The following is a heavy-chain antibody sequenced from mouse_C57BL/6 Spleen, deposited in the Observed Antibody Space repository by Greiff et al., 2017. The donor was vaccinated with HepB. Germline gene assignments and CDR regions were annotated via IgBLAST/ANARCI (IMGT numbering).Heavy chain of an antibody. J-gene: IGHJ1*03. CDR1: GFTFSSYA. Sequence: EVQRVESGGGLVKPGGSLKLSCAASGFTFSSYAMSWVRQTPEKRLEWVATISDGGSYTYYPDNVKGRFTISRDNAKNNLYLQMSHLKSEDTAMYYCARDRDYAGYWYFDVWGTGTTVTVSS. CDR2: ISDGGSYT. CDR3: ARDRDYAGYWYFDV. D-gene: IGHD2-4*01. V-gene: IGHV5-4*01.